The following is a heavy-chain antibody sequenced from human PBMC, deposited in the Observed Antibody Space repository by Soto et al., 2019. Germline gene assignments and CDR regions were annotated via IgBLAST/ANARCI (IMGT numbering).Heavy chain of an antibody. Sequence: EVQLVESGGGLVQPGGSLRLSCAASGFTFSSYWMSWVRQAPGKGLEWVANIKQDGSEKYYVDSVKGRFTISRDNAENSLYLQMNSLRAEDTAVYYCARDYGDDSFDYWGQGTLVTVSS. CDR3: ARDYGDDSFDY. D-gene: IGHD4-17*01. V-gene: IGHV3-7*01. J-gene: IGHJ4*02. CDR2: IKQDGSEK. CDR1: GFTFSSYW.